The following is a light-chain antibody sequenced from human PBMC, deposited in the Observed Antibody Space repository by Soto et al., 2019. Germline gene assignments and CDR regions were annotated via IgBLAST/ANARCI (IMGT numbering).Light chain of an antibody. CDR2: SND. CDR3: ASWDDSLNAHV. Sequence: QSVLTQPPSASGTPGQRVTVSCSGSSSNIASNTVNWYQQLPGTAPKLLIYSNDQRPSGVPDRFSASKSGTSASLAISGLQSEDEADYYCASWDDSLNAHVLGNGTKVTVL. V-gene: IGLV1-44*01. CDR1: SSNIASNT. J-gene: IGLJ1*01.